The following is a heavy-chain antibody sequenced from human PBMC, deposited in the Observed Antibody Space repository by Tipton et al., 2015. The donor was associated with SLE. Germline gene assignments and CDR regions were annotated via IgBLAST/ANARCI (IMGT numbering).Heavy chain of an antibody. J-gene: IGHJ5*02. V-gene: IGHV4-31*03. Sequence: TLSLTCTVSGGSISSGGYYWSWIRQHPGKGLEWIGYIYYSGSTYYNPSLKSRVTISVDTSKNQFSLKLSSVTAADTAVYYCARDWGCSCASGYPGWFDPWGQGTLVTVAS. CDR1: GGSISSGGYY. CDR2: IYYSGST. CDR3: ARDWGCSCASGYPGWFDP. D-gene: IGHD2-2*01.